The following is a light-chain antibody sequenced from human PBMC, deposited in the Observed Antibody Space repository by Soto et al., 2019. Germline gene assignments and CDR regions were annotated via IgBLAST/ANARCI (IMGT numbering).Light chain of an antibody. CDR3: QQSDSLPFT. CDR2: SES. V-gene: IGKV1-12*01. J-gene: IGKJ3*01. CDR1: QDIITW. Sequence: DIQMTQSPSYVSASEGDRVTITCRASQDIITWLAWFQQKPGKAPRLLIYSESTLQRGVPSRFSGSGSGTEFTLPINRLQPEDVATYFCQQSDSLPFTFGHGNKVD.